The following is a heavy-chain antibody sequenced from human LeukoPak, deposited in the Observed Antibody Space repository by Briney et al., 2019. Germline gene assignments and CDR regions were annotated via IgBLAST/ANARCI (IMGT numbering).Heavy chain of an antibody. CDR3: TTDSGWYAEESDY. CDR1: GFTFSNAW. Sequence: SGGSLRLSCVASGFTFSNAWMNWVRQAPGKGLEWVGRIKSKTDGGTTDYAAPVKGRFTISRDDSKNTLYLQMNSLKTEDTAVYYYTTDSGWYAEESDYWGQGTLVTVSS. J-gene: IGHJ4*01. D-gene: IGHD6-19*01. V-gene: IGHV3-15*01. CDR2: IKSKTDGGTT.